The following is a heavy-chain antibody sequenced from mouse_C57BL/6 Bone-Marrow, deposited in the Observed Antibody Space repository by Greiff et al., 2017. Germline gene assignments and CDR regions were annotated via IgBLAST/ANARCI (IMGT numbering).Heavy chain of an antibody. CDR1: GFNIKNTY. Sequence: VQLKESVAELVRPGASVKLSCTASGFNIKNTYMHWVKQRPEQGLEWIGRIDPANGNTNYAPKFQGKATKAADTSSNTAYLQLSSLTSEDTAIYYCARRYYYGSSPYYFDYWGQGTTLTVSS. V-gene: IGHV14-3*01. CDR2: IDPANGNT. J-gene: IGHJ2*01. D-gene: IGHD1-1*01. CDR3: ARRYYYGSSPYYFDY.